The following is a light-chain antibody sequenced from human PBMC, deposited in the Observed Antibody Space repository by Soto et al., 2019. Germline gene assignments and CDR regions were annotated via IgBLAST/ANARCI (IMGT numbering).Light chain of an antibody. CDR2: LAS. Sequence: EIVLTQSPGTLSLSPGERATLSCRTSQSVLSSYLDWYQQKPGQAPRLLIYLASSRAAGIPDRFSGSGSGTDFTLTISSLEPEDFAVYYCQQYGSSPWTFGQGTKVDI. CDR3: QQYGSSPWT. CDR1: QSVLSSY. J-gene: IGKJ1*01. V-gene: IGKV3-20*01.